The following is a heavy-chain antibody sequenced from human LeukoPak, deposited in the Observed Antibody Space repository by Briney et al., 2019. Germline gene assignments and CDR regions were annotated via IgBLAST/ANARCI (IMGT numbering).Heavy chain of an antibody. CDR2: ISHDGSQK. V-gene: IGHV3-30*18. CDR3: AKDSGRDAFDI. D-gene: IGHD5-12*01. CDR1: GFTFSSYG. J-gene: IGHJ3*02. Sequence: GGSLRLSCAASGFTFSSYGMHWVRQTPGKGLEWVAVISHDGSQKYYAESVKGRFTISRDNSKNTLYLQMNSLRHEDTAVYHCAKDSGRDAFDIWGQGTMVTVSS.